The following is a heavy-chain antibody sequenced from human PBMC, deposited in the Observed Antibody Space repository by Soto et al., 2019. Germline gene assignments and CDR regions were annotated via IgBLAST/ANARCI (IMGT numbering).Heavy chain of an antibody. J-gene: IGHJ5*02. CDR3: ARRYNWNDNHFGP. CDR1: GASISGHSYY. V-gene: IGHV4-39*01. CDR2: SYYSGTT. Sequence: SETLSLTCTVSGASISGHSYYWTWIRQPPGKGLEWIGSSYYSGTTYFNPSLKSRATISVDTSKNQFSLRLTSVTAADAAICYGARRYNWNDNHFGPRRPGARVSASS. D-gene: IGHD1-20*01.